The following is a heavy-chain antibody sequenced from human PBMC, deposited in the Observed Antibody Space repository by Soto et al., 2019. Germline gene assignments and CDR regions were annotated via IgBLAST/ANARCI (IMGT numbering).Heavy chain of an antibody. J-gene: IGHJ5*02. CDR3: ARDIVVVPAAMNWFDP. CDR2: IKQDGSEK. V-gene: IGHV3-7*01. Sequence: GGSLRPSCAASGFTFSSYWMSWVRQTPGKGLEWVANIKQDGSEKYYVDSVKGRFTISRDNAKNSLYLQMNSLRAEDTAVYYCARDIVVVPAAMNWFDPWGQGTLVTVSS. CDR1: GFTFSSYW. D-gene: IGHD2-2*01.